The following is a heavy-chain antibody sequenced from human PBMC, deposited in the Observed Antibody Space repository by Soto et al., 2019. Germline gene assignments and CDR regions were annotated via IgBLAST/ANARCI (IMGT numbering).Heavy chain of an antibody. CDR3: ARQRDIVVVPAAIHYYYGMDV. J-gene: IGHJ6*02. CDR2: IYPGDSDT. V-gene: IGHV5-51*01. CDR1: GYSFPSYW. Sequence: PGEYLKISGKGFGYSFPSYWIGWVRQMPGKGLGWMGIIYPGDSDTRYSPSFQGQVTISADKSISTAYLQWSSLKASDTAMYYCARQRDIVVVPAAIHYYYGMDVWGQGTTVTVSS. D-gene: IGHD2-2*02.